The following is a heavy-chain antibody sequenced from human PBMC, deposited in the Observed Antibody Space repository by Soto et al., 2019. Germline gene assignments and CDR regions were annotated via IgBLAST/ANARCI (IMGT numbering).Heavy chain of an antibody. Sequence: SETLSLTCSVSGAALNSGHNYWSWIRQVPGKGLEWIGHIYFTGAVDYNPSLRDRITISQGTSDRQFSLNLRLVTAADTAVYYCDRLRIDTNNYKWVDPWGQGTLVTVSS. J-gene: IGHJ5*02. CDR3: DRLRIDTNNYKWVDP. CDR2: IYFTGAV. V-gene: IGHV4-30-4*08. D-gene: IGHD1-20*01. CDR1: GAALNSGHNY.